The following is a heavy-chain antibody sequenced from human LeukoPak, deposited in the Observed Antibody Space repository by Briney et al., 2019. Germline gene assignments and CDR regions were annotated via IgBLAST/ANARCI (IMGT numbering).Heavy chain of an antibody. CDR1: GFTFSSYW. J-gene: IGHJ4*02. D-gene: IGHD4-17*01. Sequence: PGRSLRLSCAASGFTFSSYWMHWVRQAAGKGLVWVSRINSDGISTSYADSVKGRFTISRDNAKNTLYLQMNSLRADDTAVYYCAKGGATVIDYWGQGTLVTVSS. CDR3: AKGGATVIDY. V-gene: IGHV3-74*01. CDR2: INSDGIST.